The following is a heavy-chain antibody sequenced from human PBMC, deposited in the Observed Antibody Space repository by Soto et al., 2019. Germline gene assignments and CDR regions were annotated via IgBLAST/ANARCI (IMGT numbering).Heavy chain of an antibody. CDR3: VRNWRYYGGDYYYGMDA. D-gene: IGHD3-10*01. Sequence: ITLKESGPTLVKPTQTLTLTCTFSGFSLNTGGVGVGWVRQPRGKAMEWLALIYWDDDERYRPSLRSRLNITKDTINIQVVPTMTNMDPEDTATYYCVRNWRYYGGDYYYGMDAWGQGTTVTVSS. J-gene: IGHJ6*02. CDR2: IYWDDDE. V-gene: IGHV2-5*02. CDR1: GFSLNTGGVG.